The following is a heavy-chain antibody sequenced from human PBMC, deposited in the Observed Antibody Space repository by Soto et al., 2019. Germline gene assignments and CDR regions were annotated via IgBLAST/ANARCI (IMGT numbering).Heavy chain of an antibody. Sequence: VGSLRFSCAASGFIFNNYWMHWVRQAPGKGLVWVARINGDGTTTYVDSVNFLFTISIYDANKMVYLQMNSLIAEDTAMYYCGRGSGPGGRLYGGQGISVTVSS. CDR3: GRGSGPGGRLY. J-gene: IGHJ4*02. V-gene: IGHV3-74*01. D-gene: IGHD6-25*01. CDR2: INGDGTT. CDR1: GFIFNNYW.